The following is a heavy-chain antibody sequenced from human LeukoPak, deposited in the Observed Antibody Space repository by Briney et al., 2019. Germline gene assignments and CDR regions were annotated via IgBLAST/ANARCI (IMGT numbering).Heavy chain of an antibody. CDR1: GGTFTSYD. J-gene: IGHJ1*01. CDR2: MNPNSGNT. Sequence: ASVKVSCKASGGTFTSYDINWVRQATGQGLEWMGWMNPNSGNTGYAQKFQGRVTMTRNTSISTAYMELSSLRSEDTAVYYCATNTEVLAEYFQHWGQGTLVTVSS. V-gene: IGHV1-8*01. D-gene: IGHD1-1*01. CDR3: ATNTEVLAEYFQH.